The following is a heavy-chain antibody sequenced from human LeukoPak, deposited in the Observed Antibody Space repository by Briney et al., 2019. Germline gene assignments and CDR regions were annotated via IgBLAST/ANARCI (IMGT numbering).Heavy chain of an antibody. CDR1: GGSISSGDYY. Sequence: SETLSLTCTVSGGSISSGDYYWSWIRQPPGKGLEWIGYIYYSGSTYYNPSLKSRVTISVDTSKNQFSLKLSSVTAADTAVYYCARGYGSGSYLDYWGQGTLVTVSS. V-gene: IGHV4-30-4*01. D-gene: IGHD3-10*01. J-gene: IGHJ4*02. CDR2: IYYSGST. CDR3: ARGYGSGSYLDY.